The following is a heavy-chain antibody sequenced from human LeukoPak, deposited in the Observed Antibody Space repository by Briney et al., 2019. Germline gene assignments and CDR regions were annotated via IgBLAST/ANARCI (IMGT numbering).Heavy chain of an antibody. CDR1: GGSFSGYY. J-gene: IGHJ5*02. CDR2: INHSGST. V-gene: IGHV4-34*01. CDR3: ARGGPAYYDFWSGPYANWFDP. Sequence: SETLSLTCAVYGGSFSGYYWSWIRQPPGKGLEWIGEINHSGSTNYNPSLKSRVTISVGTSKNQFSLKLSSVTAADTAVYCCARGGPAYYDFWSGPYANWFDPWGQGTLVTVSS. D-gene: IGHD3-3*01.